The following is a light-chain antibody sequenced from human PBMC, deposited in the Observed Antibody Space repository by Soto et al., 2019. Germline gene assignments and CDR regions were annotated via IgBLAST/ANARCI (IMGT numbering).Light chain of an antibody. CDR2: GAS. V-gene: IGKV3-15*01. CDR3: QQYNTWPPIT. Sequence: DIAMTQSPATLSVSPGERATPSCRASQSVSSKLAWYQQQPGQAPRLLIYGASTRATGIPARFSGSGSGTEFTLTISSLQSEDFAVYYCQQYNTWPPITFGQGTRLEIK. CDR1: QSVSSK. J-gene: IGKJ5*01.